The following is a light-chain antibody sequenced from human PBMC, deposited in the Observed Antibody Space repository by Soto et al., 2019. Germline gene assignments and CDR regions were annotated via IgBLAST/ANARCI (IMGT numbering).Light chain of an antibody. Sequence: EVVLTQSPGTVSLSPGERATLSCTASQNVSPTYLAWYQQKPGQAPRLLIYGATNRATGIPDRFSGSGSGTDFTLTISRLEPEDFAVYSCQQYGFSPYTFGQGTKLEIK. V-gene: IGKV3-20*01. CDR2: GAT. CDR1: QNVSPTY. CDR3: QQYGFSPYT. J-gene: IGKJ2*01.